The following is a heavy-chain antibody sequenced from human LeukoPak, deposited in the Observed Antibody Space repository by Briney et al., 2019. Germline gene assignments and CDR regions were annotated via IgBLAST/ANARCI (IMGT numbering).Heavy chain of an antibody. CDR2: LRSDGSHK. Sequence: GGSLRLSCAASGFIFSSYGMHWVRQAPGKGLEWVAFLRSDGSHKCYADSVKGRFTISRDNSKNTLYLQMSSLRAEDTAVYYCATVGSTGYWGQGTLVTVSS. CDR3: ATVGSTGY. V-gene: IGHV3-30*02. CDR1: GFIFSSYG. D-gene: IGHD1-26*01. J-gene: IGHJ4*02.